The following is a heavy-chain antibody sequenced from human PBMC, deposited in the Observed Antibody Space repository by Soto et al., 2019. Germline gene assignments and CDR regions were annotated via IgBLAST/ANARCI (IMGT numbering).Heavy chain of an antibody. J-gene: IGHJ5*02. Sequence: SVKVSCKASGGTFSSYTINWVRQAPGQGLEWMGGIIPIFGTTNYAKKFQGRVTITADESTSTANMELSSLRSEDTAVYYCARYASSGNNSVWYTFDPWGQGTLVTVSS. CDR1: GGTFSSYT. V-gene: IGHV1-69*13. CDR2: IIPIFGTT. CDR3: ARYASSGNNSVWYTFDP. D-gene: IGHD6-19*01.